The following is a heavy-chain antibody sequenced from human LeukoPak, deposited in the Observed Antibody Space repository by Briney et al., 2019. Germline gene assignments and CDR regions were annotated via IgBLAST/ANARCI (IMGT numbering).Heavy chain of an antibody. V-gene: IGHV3-15*01. Sequence: PGWSLRLTCAASGCTFSNAWMTWVRPARAKGLEWVGRINSKTEGGTTDYTAPVKGRFIISRDDSKNMVYVQMNSLRTEDTAVYYCTTVKWGSSWYVYNWGQGTLVTVCS. CDR3: TTVKWGSSWYVYN. CDR1: GCTFSNAW. D-gene: IGHD6-13*01. CDR2: INSKTEGGTT. J-gene: IGHJ4*02.